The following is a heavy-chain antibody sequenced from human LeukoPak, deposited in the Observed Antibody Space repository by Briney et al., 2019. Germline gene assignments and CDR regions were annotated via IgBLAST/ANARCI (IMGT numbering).Heavy chain of an antibody. CDR1: GFTFSSYA. Sequence: GGSLRLSCEASGFTFSSYAMSWVRQAPGKGLEWVANIKQDGSEKYYVDSVKGRFTISRDNAQNSMYLQMNSLRVEDTAVYYCTSWGDTTAEYFQRWGQGTLVTVSS. V-gene: IGHV3-7*01. CDR2: IKQDGSEK. CDR3: TSWGDTTAEYFQR. D-gene: IGHD2-21*02. J-gene: IGHJ1*01.